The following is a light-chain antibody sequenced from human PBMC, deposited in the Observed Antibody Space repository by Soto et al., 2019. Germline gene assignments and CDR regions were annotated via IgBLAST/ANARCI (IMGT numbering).Light chain of an antibody. J-gene: IGLJ1*01. CDR1: SSNIGKNY. V-gene: IGLV1-51*01. Sequence: QSALTQPPSVSAAPGQKVTISCSGSSSNIGKNYVSWYQQLPGAAPKLLTYDNNKRPSGIPDRFSGSKSGTSATLDITGLQTGDEADYYCGTWDSSLSAYVFGTGTKVTVL. CDR2: DNN. CDR3: GTWDSSLSAYV.